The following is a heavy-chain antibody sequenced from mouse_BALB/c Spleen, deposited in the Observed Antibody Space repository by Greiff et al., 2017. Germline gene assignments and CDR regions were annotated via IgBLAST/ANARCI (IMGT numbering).Heavy chain of an antibody. J-gene: IGHJ4*01. CDR2: ISYSGST. Sequence: DVHLVESGPGLVKPSQSLSLTCTVTCYSITSDYAWNWIRQFPGNKLEWMGYISYSGSTSYNPSLKSRISITRDTSKNQFFLQLNSVTTEDTATYYCARGPYAMDYWGQGTSVTVSS. V-gene: IGHV3-2*02. CDR1: CYSITSDYA. CDR3: ARGPYAMDY.